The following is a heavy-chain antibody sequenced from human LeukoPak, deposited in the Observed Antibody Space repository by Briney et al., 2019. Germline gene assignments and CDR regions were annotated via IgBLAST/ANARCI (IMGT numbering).Heavy chain of an antibody. CDR1: GFTVSSNY. J-gene: IGHJ4*02. V-gene: IGHV3-66*01. Sequence: PGGSLRLSCAASGFTVSSNYMSWVRQATGQGLEWVSVIYSGASTYYADSVKGRFTISRDNSKNTLYLQMNSLRAEDTAVYYCARVKSLGYCSSTSCYPPDYWGQGTLVTVSS. D-gene: IGHD2-2*01. CDR2: IYSGAST. CDR3: ARVKSLGYCSSTSCYPPDY.